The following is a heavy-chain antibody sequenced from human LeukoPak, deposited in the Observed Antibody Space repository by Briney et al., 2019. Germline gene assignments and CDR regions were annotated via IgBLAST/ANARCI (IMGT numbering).Heavy chain of an antibody. CDR1: GFTFSSYG. CDR2: IWYDGSNE. J-gene: IGHJ4*02. D-gene: IGHD3-10*01. V-gene: IGHV3-33*06. CDR3: AKDLGLWFGELTYFDY. Sequence: GGSLRLSCAASGFTFSSYGMHWVRQAPGKGLEWVAVIWYDGSNEYYADSVKGRFTISRDNSKNTLYLQMNSLRAEDTAVYYCAKDLGLWFGELTYFDYWGQGTLVTVSS.